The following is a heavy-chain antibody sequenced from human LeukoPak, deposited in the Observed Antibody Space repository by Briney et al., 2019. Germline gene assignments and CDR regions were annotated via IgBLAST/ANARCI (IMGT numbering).Heavy chain of an antibody. V-gene: IGHV1-58*02. Sequence: SVKVSCKASGFTFTSSAMQWVRQARGQRLERIGWIVVGSGNTNYAQKFQERVTITRDMSTSTAYMELSSLRSEDTAVYYCAAGTFSKYYYDSSGYGLGFDYWGQGTLVTVSS. CDR1: GFTFTSSA. J-gene: IGHJ4*02. CDR3: AAGTFSKYYYDSSGYGLGFDY. CDR2: IVVGSGNT. D-gene: IGHD3-22*01.